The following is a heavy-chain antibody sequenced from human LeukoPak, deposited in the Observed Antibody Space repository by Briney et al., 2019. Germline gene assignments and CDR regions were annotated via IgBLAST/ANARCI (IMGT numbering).Heavy chain of an antibody. V-gene: IGHV5-51*01. CDR3: ARLQRGGFRGYDIAFDL. J-gene: IGHJ3*01. CDR1: EYSFTSYW. Sequence: GESLKISCKGSEYSFTSYWIAWVRQMPGKGLEWMGIIYPGDSDTRYSPSFQGQVTISADKSVSTTYLQWSSLRASDTAMYYCARLQRGGFRGYDIAFDLWGQGTTVTVSS. CDR2: IYPGDSDT. D-gene: IGHD5-12*01.